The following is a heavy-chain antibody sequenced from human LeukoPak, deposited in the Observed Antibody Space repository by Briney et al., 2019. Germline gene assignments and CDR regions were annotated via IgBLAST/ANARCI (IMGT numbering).Heavy chain of an antibody. Sequence: SETLSLTCSVSGGSFSNSIYYWGWIRQPPGKGLEWIGSIYYTGSTYYNPSLKSRVTISVDTSKRQFSLKLSSVTAADTAVYYCARFPWDSTGNPYIDYWGQGTLVTVSS. CDR1: GGSFSNSIYY. D-gene: IGHD3-22*01. CDR2: IYYTGST. J-gene: IGHJ4*02. V-gene: IGHV4-39*01. CDR3: ARFPWDSTGNPYIDY.